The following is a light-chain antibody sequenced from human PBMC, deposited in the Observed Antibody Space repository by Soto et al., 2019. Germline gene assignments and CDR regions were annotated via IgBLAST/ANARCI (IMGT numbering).Light chain of an antibody. CDR3: ISYTDRNNLV. CDR2: DVS. V-gene: IGLV2-8*01. CDR1: SSDIGGYNS. Sequence: QSALTQSPSASGSPGQSVTISCTGTSSDIGGYNSVSWYQQHPGKAPKVMIYDVSKRPSGVPDRFSGSKSGNTASLTVSALQAEDEADYYCISYTDRNNLVFGTGTKLTVL. J-gene: IGLJ1*01.